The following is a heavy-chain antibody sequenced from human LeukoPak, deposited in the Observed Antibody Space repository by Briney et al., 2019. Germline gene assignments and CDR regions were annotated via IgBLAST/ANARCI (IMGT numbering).Heavy chain of an antibody. CDR3: ARDHSSGWYGPTGY. Sequence: PSETLSLTCTVSGGSISSYYWSWIRQPPGKGLEWIGYIYYSGSTNYNPSLKSRVTISVDTSKNQFSLKLSSVTAADTAVYYCARDHSSGWYGPTGYWGQGTLVTVSS. D-gene: IGHD6-19*01. CDR1: GGSISSYY. CDR2: IYYSGST. J-gene: IGHJ4*02. V-gene: IGHV4-59*01.